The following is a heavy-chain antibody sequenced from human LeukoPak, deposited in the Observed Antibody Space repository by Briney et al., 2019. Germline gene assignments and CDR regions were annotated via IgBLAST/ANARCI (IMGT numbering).Heavy chain of an antibody. CDR1: GFTFSSYE. Sequence: PAGGSLRLSCAAPGFTFSSYEMNWVRQAPGKGLEWVSYISSSGSTIYYADSVKGRFTISRDNAKNSLYLQMDSLRAEDTAVYYCAREKRYNWFDPWGQGTLVTVSS. CDR3: AREKRYNWFDP. V-gene: IGHV3-48*03. J-gene: IGHJ5*02. CDR2: ISSSGSTI.